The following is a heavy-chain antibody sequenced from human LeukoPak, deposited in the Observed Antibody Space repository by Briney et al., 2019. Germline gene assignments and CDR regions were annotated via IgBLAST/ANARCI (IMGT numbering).Heavy chain of an antibody. CDR3: AKGGGYNWNSLAAFDI. D-gene: IGHD1-7*01. Sequence: PGGSLRLSCAASGFTFSSYAMSWVRQAPGKGLEWVSAISGSGGSTYYADSVKGRFPISRDNSKNTLYLQMNSLRAEDTAVYYCAKGGGYNWNSLAAFDIWGQGTMVTVSS. J-gene: IGHJ3*02. CDR1: GFTFSSYA. CDR2: ISGSGGST. V-gene: IGHV3-23*01.